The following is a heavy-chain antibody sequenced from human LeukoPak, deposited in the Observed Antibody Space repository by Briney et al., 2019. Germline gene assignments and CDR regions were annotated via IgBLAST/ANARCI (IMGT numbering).Heavy chain of an antibody. Sequence: GESLKISCKGSGYSFTSYWIGWVRQMPGKGLEWMGIIYPGDSDTRYSPSFQGQVTISADESINTAYLQWSSLRASDTAMYYCARGNYYDSSGYPEDWGQGTLVTVPS. V-gene: IGHV5-51*01. J-gene: IGHJ4*02. CDR3: ARGNYYDSSGYPED. CDR1: GYSFTSYW. CDR2: IYPGDSDT. D-gene: IGHD3-22*01.